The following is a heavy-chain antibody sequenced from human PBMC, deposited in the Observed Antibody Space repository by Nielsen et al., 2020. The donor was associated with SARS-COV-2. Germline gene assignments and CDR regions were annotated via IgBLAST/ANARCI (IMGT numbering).Heavy chain of an antibody. V-gene: IGHV3-21*01. Sequence: GGSLRLSCEASGFTFSTYDMTWVRQAPGKGLEWVSSIQSNSAYLDYTNSVKGRFTISRDNAKNSLYLQMNSLRAEDTAVYYCARDYRGPTTLHHNWFDPWGQGTLVTVSS. D-gene: IGHD3-16*02. CDR1: GFTFSTYD. CDR2: IQSNSAYL. J-gene: IGHJ5*02. CDR3: ARDYRGPTTLHHNWFDP.